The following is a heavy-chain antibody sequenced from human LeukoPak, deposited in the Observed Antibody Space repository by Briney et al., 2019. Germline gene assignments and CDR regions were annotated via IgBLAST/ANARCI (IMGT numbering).Heavy chain of an antibody. D-gene: IGHD3-22*01. V-gene: IGHV3-7*01. Sequence: GGSLRLSCAASGFTFSTSWMSWVRQAPGKGLEWVANIQQDGSAKYYVDSVKGRFSISRDNAKNSLYLQMNSLRAEDTAVYYCARFSLYDNSGYYSWLFDFWGQGTLVTVSS. J-gene: IGHJ4*02. CDR1: GFTFSTSW. CDR3: ARFSLYDNSGYYSWLFDF. CDR2: IQQDGSAK.